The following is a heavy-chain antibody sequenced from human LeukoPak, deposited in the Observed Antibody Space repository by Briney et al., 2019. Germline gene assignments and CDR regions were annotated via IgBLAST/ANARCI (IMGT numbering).Heavy chain of an antibody. Sequence: SETLSLTCSVSGGSVSSGISYWSWIRQPPGEGLEWIAYISDSGGSDYNPSLKSRVTISVDTPKNQFSLKLSSVTAADTAVYYCARCLGSIYYDSYMDVWGQGTTVTVSS. CDR1: GGSVSSGISY. D-gene: IGHD3-22*01. V-gene: IGHV4-61*01. CDR2: ISDSGGS. CDR3: ARCLGSIYYDSYMDV. J-gene: IGHJ6*02.